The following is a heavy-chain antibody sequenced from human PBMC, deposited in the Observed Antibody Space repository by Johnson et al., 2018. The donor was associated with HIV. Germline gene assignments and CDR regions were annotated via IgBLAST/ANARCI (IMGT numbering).Heavy chain of an antibody. Sequence: VQLVESGGGLVQPGGSLRLSCAASGFTFSTYAMHWVRQAPGKGLEYVSAISSNGGSTYYANSVKGRFTISRDNSKNTLYLRMNSLRAEDTAVYYCAKEGRYGAFPLWFDIWGQGTMVTVSS. D-gene: IGHD1-14*01. V-gene: IGHV3-64*01. CDR1: GFTFSTYA. J-gene: IGHJ3*02. CDR3: AKEGRYGAFPLWFDI. CDR2: ISSNGGST.